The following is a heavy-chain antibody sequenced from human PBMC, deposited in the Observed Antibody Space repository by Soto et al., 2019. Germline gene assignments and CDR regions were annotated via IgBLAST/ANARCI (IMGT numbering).Heavy chain of an antibody. V-gene: IGHV4-31*11. Sequence: PSETLSLTCAVYGGSFSGYYWSWIRQHPGKGLEWIGYIYYSGSTYYNPSLKSRVTISVDTSKNQFSLKLSSVTAADTAVYYCARSSTSANYLDYWGQGTLVTVSS. CDR1: GGSFSGYY. CDR2: IYYSGST. D-gene: IGHD2-2*01. CDR3: ARSSTSANYLDY. J-gene: IGHJ4*02.